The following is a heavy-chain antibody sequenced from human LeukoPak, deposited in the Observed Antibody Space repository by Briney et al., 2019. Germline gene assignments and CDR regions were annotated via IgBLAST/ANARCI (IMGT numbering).Heavy chain of an antibody. CDR3: ARGNGYSTSGYVDY. CDR2: ISWNSGSI. J-gene: IGHJ4*02. V-gene: IGHV3-9*03. CDR1: GFTFDDYS. D-gene: IGHD6-13*01. Sequence: PARSLRLSXAASGFTFDDYSMHWVRQAPGKGLEWVSGISWNSGSIVYADSVKGRFTISRDRTKNSLYLQMNSLRAEDMAMYYCARGNGYSTSGYVDYWGQGTLVTVSS.